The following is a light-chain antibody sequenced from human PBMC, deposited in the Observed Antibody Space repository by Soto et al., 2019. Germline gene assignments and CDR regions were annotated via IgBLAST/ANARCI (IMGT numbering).Light chain of an antibody. CDR3: QQLNSYPADPILT. V-gene: IGKV1-9*01. Sequence: DIQLTQSPSFLSASVGDRVTITCRASQGISSYLAWYQQKPGKAPKLLIYAASTLQSGVPSRFSGSGSGTEFTLTIRSLQPEYFATYHCQQLNSYPADPILTFGPGTKVDIK. CDR2: AAS. CDR1: QGISSY. J-gene: IGKJ3*01.